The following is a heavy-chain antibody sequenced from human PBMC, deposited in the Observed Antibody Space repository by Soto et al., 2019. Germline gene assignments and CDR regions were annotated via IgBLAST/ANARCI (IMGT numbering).Heavy chain of an antibody. V-gene: IGHV4-39*01. J-gene: IGHJ4*02. CDR1: GGSISSSSYY. CDR3: ARVSRYFDWLLSYYFDY. Sequence: TSETLSLTCTVSGGSISSSSYYWGWIRQPPGKGLEWIGSIYYSGSTYYNPSLKSRVTISVDTSKNQFSLKLSSVTAADTAVYYCARVSRYFDWLLSYYFDYWGQGTLVTVSS. CDR2: IYYSGST. D-gene: IGHD3-9*01.